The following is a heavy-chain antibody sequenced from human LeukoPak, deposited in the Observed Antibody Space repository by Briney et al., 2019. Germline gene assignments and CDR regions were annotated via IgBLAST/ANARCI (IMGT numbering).Heavy chain of an antibody. Sequence: PGGSLRLSCAASGFTFRSYSMNWVRQAPGKGLEWVSSISSSSSYIYYADSVKGRFTISRDNAKNSLYLQMNSLRAEDTAVYYCARDGYSSSWYLYWGQGTLVTVSS. J-gene: IGHJ4*02. D-gene: IGHD6-13*01. CDR2: ISSSSSYI. CDR3: ARDGYSSSWYLY. V-gene: IGHV3-21*01. CDR1: GFTFRSYS.